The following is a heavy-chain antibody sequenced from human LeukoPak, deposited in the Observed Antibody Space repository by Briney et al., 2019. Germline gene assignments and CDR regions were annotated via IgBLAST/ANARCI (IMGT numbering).Heavy chain of an antibody. V-gene: IGHV3-33*01. D-gene: IGHD1-14*01. CDR1: GFTFSSYG. CDR3: AREETGNPGGY. Sequence: PGRSLRLSCAASGFTFSSYGMHWLRQAPGKGLESVAVIWYDGSNTYYADSMKGRFTISRDNSKNTLSLQMNSLRAEDTAVYYCAREETGNPGGYWGQGTPVTVSS. J-gene: IGHJ4*02. CDR2: IWYDGSNT.